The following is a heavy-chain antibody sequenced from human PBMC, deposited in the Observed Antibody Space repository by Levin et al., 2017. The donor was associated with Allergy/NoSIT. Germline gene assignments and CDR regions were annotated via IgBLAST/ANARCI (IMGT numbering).Heavy chain of an antibody. CDR2: IKSDGTSP. Sequence: LGESLKISCEASGFTFSDYWMHWVRKAPGKGLVWVSRIKSDGTSPSYADSVKGRFTISRDNAKNTLYLQMNSLRAEDTAVYYCARWYSSGENAYWGQGTLLTVSS. V-gene: IGHV3-74*01. CDR3: ARWYSSGENAY. D-gene: IGHD6-19*01. J-gene: IGHJ4*02. CDR1: GFTFSDYW.